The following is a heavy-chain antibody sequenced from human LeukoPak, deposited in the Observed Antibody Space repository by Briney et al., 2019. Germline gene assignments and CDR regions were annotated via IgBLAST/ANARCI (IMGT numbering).Heavy chain of an antibody. J-gene: IGHJ4*02. Sequence: PSETLSLTCAVSGYSISSGYYWGWIRQPPGKGLEWIGSIYHSGSTYYNPSLKSRVNISVDTSKNQFSLKLSSVTAADTAVYYCARDSGSGWPIDFWGRGNLVIVS. CDR1: GYSISSGYY. CDR3: ARDSGSGWPIDF. V-gene: IGHV4-38-2*02. D-gene: IGHD6-19*01. CDR2: IYHSGST.